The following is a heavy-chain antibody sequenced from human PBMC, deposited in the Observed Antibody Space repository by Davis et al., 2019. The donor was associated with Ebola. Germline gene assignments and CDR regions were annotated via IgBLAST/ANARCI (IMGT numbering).Heavy chain of an antibody. CDR2: ISYDGINK. J-gene: IGHJ4*02. CDR3: ARGIRDQDYYYDSSGYYPFDY. D-gene: IGHD3-22*01. Sequence: GESLKISCAASGFTFRSYAMSWVRQAPGKGLEWVAVISYDGINKYYADSVKGRFTISRDNSKNTLYLQMNSLRAEDTAVYYCARGIRDQDYYYDSSGYYPFDYWGQGTLVTVSS. CDR1: GFTFRSYA. V-gene: IGHV3-30-3*01.